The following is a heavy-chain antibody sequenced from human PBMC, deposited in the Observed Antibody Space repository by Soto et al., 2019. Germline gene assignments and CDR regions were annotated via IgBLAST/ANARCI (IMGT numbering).Heavy chain of an antibody. CDR2: LNTYNGNT. CDR1: GYTFSNFG. CDR3: ARGPDPTYSDF. Sequence: QVQLVQSGAEVKKPGASLRVSCKASGYTFSNFGITWVRQAPGQGLEWMGWLNTYNGNTNFALKFQGRVTMTTDTSTNTAYMDIRSLTSDDTAVYYCARGPDPTYSDFWGQGTLVTVSS. V-gene: IGHV1-18*01. J-gene: IGHJ4*02.